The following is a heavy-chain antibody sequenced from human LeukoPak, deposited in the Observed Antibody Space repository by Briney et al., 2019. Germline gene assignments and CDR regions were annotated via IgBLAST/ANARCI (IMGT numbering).Heavy chain of an antibody. CDR1: GFTFSGAW. D-gene: IGHD5-24*01. CDR2: TSNSSNYI. CDR3: ARWSMATNGYYFDY. Sequence: GGSLRLSCTASGFTFSGAWMTWVRQAPGKGLEWLSSTSNSSNYIYYADSVKGRFTISRDNAKNSLYLQMDSLRAEDTAVYYCARWSMATNGYYFDYWGQGTLVTVSS. J-gene: IGHJ4*02. V-gene: IGHV3-21*01.